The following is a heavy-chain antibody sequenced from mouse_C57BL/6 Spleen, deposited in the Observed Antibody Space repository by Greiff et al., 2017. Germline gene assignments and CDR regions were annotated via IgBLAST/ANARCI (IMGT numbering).Heavy chain of an antibody. D-gene: IGHD2-2*01. CDR1: GYSITSGYY. CDR2: ISYDGSN. J-gene: IGHJ2*01. CDR3: AFYGYDSYFDD. V-gene: IGHV3-6*01. Sequence: ESGPGLVKPSQSLSLTCSVTGYSITSGYYWNWIRQFPGNKLEWMGYISYDGSNNYNPSLKNRISITRDTSKNQFFLKLNSVTTEDTATYYCAFYGYDSYFDDWGQGTTLTVSS.